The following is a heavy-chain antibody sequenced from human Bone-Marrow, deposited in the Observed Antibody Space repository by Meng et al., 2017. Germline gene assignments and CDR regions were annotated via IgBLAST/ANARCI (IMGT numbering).Heavy chain of an antibody. CDR1: FSSYE. D-gene: IGHD7-27*01. Sequence: FSSYEMNWVRQAPGKGLEWFGEIIHSGSTNYNPSPKSRVTLSVDTSENQFSLKLSSVTAADTAVYYCARDFGGLTGVDWFDPWGQGTLVTVSS. CDR3: ARDFGGLTGVDWFDP. CDR2: IIHSGST. J-gene: IGHJ5*02. V-gene: IGHV4-34*12.